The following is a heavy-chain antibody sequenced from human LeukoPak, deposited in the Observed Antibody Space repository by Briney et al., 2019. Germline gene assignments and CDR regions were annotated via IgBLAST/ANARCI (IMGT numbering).Heavy chain of an antibody. CDR1: GFTFSSFA. CDR2: ISDNSGNT. D-gene: IGHD6-19*01. V-gene: IGHV3-23*01. Sequence: GGSLRLSCAASGFTFSSFAMSWVRQAPGQGPEWVSAISDNSGNTYYADSVKGRFTISRDNSENTLYLQMNSLRAEDTALYYCSNGRTSSGTLQHDYWGQGTLVTVSS. CDR3: SNGRTSSGTLQHDY. J-gene: IGHJ4*02.